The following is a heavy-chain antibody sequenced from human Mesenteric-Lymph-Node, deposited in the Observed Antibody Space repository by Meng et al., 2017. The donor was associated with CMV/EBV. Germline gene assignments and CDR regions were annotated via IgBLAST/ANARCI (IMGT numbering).Heavy chain of an antibody. CDR3: AKDLEAAYYDFWSGYYQGYYFDY. D-gene: IGHD3-3*01. V-gene: IGHV3-21*01. J-gene: IGHJ4*02. CDR1: GFTFSSYS. Sequence: GESLKISCAASGFTFSSYSMNWVRQAPGKGLEWVSSISSSSSYVYYADSLKGRFTISRDNAKNSLYLQMNSLRAEDTAVYYCAKDLEAAYYDFWSGYYQGYYFDYWGQGTLVTVSS. CDR2: ISSSSSYV.